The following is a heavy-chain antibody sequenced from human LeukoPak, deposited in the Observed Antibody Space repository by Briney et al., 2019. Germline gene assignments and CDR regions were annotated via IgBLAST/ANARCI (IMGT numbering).Heavy chain of an antibody. CDR1: GGSISSDY. D-gene: IGHD6-19*01. CDR3: AKSDNSGWLTWFYP. V-gene: IGHV4-59*01. Sequence: PSETLSLTCTVSGGSISSDYWSWIRQPPGKGLEWIGYIYHSGSTNYNPSLKSRVTISVDTSKNQFSLKLSSVTAADTAVYYCAKSDNSGWLTWFYPWGQGTLVTVSS. CDR2: IYHSGST. J-gene: IGHJ5*02.